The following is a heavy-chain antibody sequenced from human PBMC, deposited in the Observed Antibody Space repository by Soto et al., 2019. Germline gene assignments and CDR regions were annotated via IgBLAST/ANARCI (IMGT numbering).Heavy chain of an antibody. J-gene: IGHJ6*04. CDR3: ARSHIVVVVAAKGSKMDV. CDR1: GGSFSGYY. CDR2: INHSGST. Sequence: SETLSLTCAVYGGSFSGYYWSWIRQPPGKGLEWIGEINHSGSTNYNPSLKSRVTISVDTSKNQFSLKLSSVTAADTAVYYCARSHIVVVVAAKGSKMDVWGKGTTVTVSS. D-gene: IGHD2-15*01. V-gene: IGHV4-34*01.